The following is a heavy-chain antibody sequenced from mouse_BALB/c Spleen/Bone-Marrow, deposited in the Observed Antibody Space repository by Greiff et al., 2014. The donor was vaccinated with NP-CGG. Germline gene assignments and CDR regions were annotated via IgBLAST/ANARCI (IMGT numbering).Heavy chain of an antibody. CDR1: GYTFTSYW. D-gene: IGHD2-4*01. CDR2: INPSTGYT. V-gene: IGHV1-7*01. Sequence: ESGAELAKPGASVKMSCKASGYTFTSYWMHWVKQRPGQGLEWIGYINPSTGYTEYNQKFKDKATLTADKSSSTAYMQLSSLTSEDSAVYYCARSATMIFAYWGQGTLVTVSA. CDR3: ARSATMIFAY. J-gene: IGHJ3*01.